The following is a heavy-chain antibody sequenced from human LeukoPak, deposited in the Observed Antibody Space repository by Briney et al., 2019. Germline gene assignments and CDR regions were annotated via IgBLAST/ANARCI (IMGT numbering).Heavy chain of an antibody. V-gene: IGHV3-11*01. CDR1: GITFRDYY. CDR2: ISSSGSNM. CDR3: ARAINDALDI. Sequence: KTGGSLRLSRAASGITFRDYYMTWIRQAPGEGLEWVSYISSSGSNMYYADSVKGRFTISRDNAKNLLYLQMNSLRAEDTAVYYCARAINDALDIWGQGTMVTVSS. D-gene: IGHD1-14*01. J-gene: IGHJ3*02.